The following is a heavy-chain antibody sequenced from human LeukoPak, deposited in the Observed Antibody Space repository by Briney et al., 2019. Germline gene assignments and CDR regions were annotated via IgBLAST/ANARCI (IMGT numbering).Heavy chain of an antibody. V-gene: IGHV1-2*02. J-gene: IGHJ4*02. D-gene: IGHD4-11*01. Sequence: ASVKVSCTASGYTFNGFYLHWVRQAPGQGLEWMGWINPNSGGTNYAQKFQGRATMTRDTSISTAYMEMSRLRSDDTAVYYCARWMATVTTPDYWGQGTLVTVSS. CDR2: INPNSGGT. CDR1: GYTFNGFY. CDR3: ARWMATVTTPDY.